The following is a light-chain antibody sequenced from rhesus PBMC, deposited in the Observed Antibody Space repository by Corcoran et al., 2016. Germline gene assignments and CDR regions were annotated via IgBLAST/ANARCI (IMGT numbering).Light chain of an antibody. Sequence: DIQMTQSPSSLSASVGDTVTITCRASQGISSWLAWYQQKPGKAPKLLIYKASSLQSGVPSRFSGIGSGTDFTLNVSSLQSEDFATYYCQQYSSRPFTFGPGTKLDIK. CDR2: KAS. V-gene: IGKV1-22*01. CDR3: QQYSSRPFT. CDR1: QGISSW. J-gene: IGKJ3*01.